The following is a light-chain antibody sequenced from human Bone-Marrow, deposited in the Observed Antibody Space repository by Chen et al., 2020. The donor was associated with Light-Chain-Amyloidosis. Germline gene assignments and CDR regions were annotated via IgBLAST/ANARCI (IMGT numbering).Light chain of an antibody. CDR1: DLPTKY. Sequence: SYELTQPSSVSVSPGQTARITCSGDDLPTKYAYWYQQKPGQARVLVIHIDTERPSGISERFSGSSSGTTATLTISGVQAEDEADYHCQSADSSGTFEVIFGGGTKLTVL. J-gene: IGLJ2*01. CDR3: QSADSSGTFEVI. CDR2: IDT. V-gene: IGLV3-25*03.